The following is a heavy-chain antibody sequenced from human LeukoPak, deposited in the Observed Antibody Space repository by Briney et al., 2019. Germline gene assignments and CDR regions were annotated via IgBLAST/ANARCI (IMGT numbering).Heavy chain of an antibody. V-gene: IGHV4-34*01. CDR2: INHSGST. J-gene: IGHJ5*02. D-gene: IGHD3-10*01. Sequence: SETLSLTCAVYGGSFSGYYWSWIRQPPGKGLEWIGEINHSGSTNYNPSLKSRVTISVDTSKNQFSLKLSSVTAADTAVYYCARLSITMVRGVGSNWFDPWGQGTLVTVSS. CDR3: ARLSITMVRGVGSNWFDP. CDR1: GGSFSGYY.